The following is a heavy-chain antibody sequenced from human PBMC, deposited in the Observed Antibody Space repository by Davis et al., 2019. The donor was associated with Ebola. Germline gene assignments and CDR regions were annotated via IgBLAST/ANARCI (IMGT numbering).Heavy chain of an antibody. CDR3: ARGYYGSGSYYQAGFDY. J-gene: IGHJ4*02. Sequence: ASVKVSCKASGYTFTGYYMHWVRQAPGQGLEWMGWINPNSGGTNYAQKFQGWVTMTRDTSISTAYMELSRLRSDDTAVYYCARGYYGSGSYYQAGFDYWGQGTLVTVSS. D-gene: IGHD3-10*01. CDR2: INPNSGGT. V-gene: IGHV1-2*04. CDR1: GYTFTGYY.